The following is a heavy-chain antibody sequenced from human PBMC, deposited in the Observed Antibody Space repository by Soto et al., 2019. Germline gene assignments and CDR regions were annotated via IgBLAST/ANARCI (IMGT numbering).Heavy chain of an antibody. CDR1: GGSISSSSYY. J-gene: IGHJ4*02. V-gene: IGHV4-39*01. CDR2: IFYSGST. D-gene: IGHD2-2*01. CDR3: ARHNKVTSRQYSFDS. Sequence: PSETLSLTCTVSGGSISSSSYYWGWILQPPGKGLEWIGSIFYSGSTYYNPSLKSRVTISVDTSKNQFSLKLNSFTAADTAVYYCARHNKVTSRQYSFDSWGQGTLVTVSS.